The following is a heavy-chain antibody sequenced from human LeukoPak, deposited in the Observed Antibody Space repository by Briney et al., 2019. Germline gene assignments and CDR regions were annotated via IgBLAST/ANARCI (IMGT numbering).Heavy chain of an antibody. V-gene: IGHV3-23*01. J-gene: IGHJ4*02. CDR3: AKIGWGRGVIIVRTYYFDY. CDR1: GFTFSSYA. CDR2: ISGSGGST. D-gene: IGHD3-10*01. Sequence: PGGSLRLSCAASGFTFSSYAMSWVRQAPGKGLEWVSAISGSGGSTYYADSVKGRFTISRDNSKNTLYLQMNSLRAEDTAVYYCAKIGWGRGVIIVRTYYFDYWGQGTLVTVSS.